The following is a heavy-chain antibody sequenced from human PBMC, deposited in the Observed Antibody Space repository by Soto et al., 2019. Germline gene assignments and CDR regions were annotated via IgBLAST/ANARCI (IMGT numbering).Heavy chain of an antibody. V-gene: IGHV3-9*01. CDR1: GFDLGDYA. CDR2: ISWNSRNI. Sequence: EVQLVESGGGLVQPGRSLRLSCAASGFDLGDYAMHWVRQAPGKGLEWVSGISWNSRNIGYADSVNGRFTISKDNAKNALYLQMSSLRPEDTALYYCARNSDNYSPDGMDVWGQGTTVTVSS. J-gene: IGHJ6*02. CDR3: ARNSDNYSPDGMDV. D-gene: IGHD2-15*01.